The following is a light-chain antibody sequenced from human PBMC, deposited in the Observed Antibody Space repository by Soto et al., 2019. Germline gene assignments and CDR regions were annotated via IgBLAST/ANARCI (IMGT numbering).Light chain of an antibody. CDR1: QSVSSY. Sequence: DIQMTQSPSSLSASVGDRVIIICRSSQSVSSYLNWHQQKPGEAPKLLIYTTSNLQDGVPSRFSGSGSGTEFTLTISSLQPEDFATYYCQQSKTSPLTFGGGTKVDIK. J-gene: IGKJ4*01. CDR2: TTS. V-gene: IGKV1-39*01. CDR3: QQSKTSPLT.